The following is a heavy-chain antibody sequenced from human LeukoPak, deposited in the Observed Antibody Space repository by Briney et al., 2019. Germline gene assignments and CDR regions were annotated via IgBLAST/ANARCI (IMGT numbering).Heavy chain of an antibody. D-gene: IGHD1-26*01. J-gene: IGHJ4*02. Sequence: PSQTLSLTCTVSGGSISSGDYYWSWIRQPPGKGLEWIGYIYYSGSTYYTPSLKSRVTISVDTSKNQFSLKLSSVTAADTAVYYCASSLLGAAHRFDYWGQGTLVTVSS. CDR3: ASSLLGAAHRFDY. V-gene: IGHV4-30-4*01. CDR2: IYYSGST. CDR1: GGSISSGDYY.